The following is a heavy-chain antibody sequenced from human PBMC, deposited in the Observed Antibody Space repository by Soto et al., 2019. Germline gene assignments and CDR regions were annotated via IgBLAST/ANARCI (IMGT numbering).Heavy chain of an antibody. D-gene: IGHD3-22*01. CDR2: IYHSGNT. J-gene: IGHJ5*02. CDR1: GGSISSGGYS. V-gene: IGHV4-30-2*01. CDR3: ARCCYYDSSGYYYPNWFDP. Sequence: ALTCAVSGGSISSGGYSWSWVRQPPGKGLEWIGYIYHSGNTYYDPSLKSRVTISVGRSKNQFSLKLSSVTAADTAVYYCARCCYYDSSGYYYPNWFDPWGQGTLVTV.